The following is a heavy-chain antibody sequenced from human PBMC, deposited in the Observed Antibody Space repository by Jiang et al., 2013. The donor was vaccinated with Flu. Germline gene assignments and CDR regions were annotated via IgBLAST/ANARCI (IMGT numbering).Heavy chain of an antibody. CDR2: INPNSGGT. V-gene: IGHV1-2*02. D-gene: IGHD6-19*01. CDR3: AREGSGWPWDY. CDR1: GYTFTGYY. J-gene: IGHJ4*02. Sequence: SGAEVKKPGASVKVSCKASGYTFTGYYMHWVRQAPGQGLEWMGWINPNSGGTNYEQKFQGRVTMTRDTSISTAYMDLSRLRSDDTAVYYCAREGSGWPWDYWGQGTLVTVSS.